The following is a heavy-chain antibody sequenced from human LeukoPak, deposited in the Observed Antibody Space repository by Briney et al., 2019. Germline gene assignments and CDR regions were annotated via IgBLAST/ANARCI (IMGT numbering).Heavy chain of an antibody. CDR3: ARATVSYYYYGMDV. CDR2: IYYSGST. V-gene: IGHV4-59*01. D-gene: IGHD4-17*01. Sequence: SETLSLTCTVSGGSISSYYWSWIRQPPERGLWWIGYIYYSGSTNYNPSLKSRVTISVDTTKIQFSLKLSSVTAADTAVYYRARATVSYYYYGMDVWGQGTTVTVSS. CDR1: GGSISSYY. J-gene: IGHJ6*02.